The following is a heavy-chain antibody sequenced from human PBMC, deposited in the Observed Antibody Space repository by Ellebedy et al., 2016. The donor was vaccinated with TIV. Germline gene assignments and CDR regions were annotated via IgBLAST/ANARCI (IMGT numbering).Heavy chain of an antibody. CDR1: GFTFSGYW. CDR3: ARDPKLPDTAMDPYYYGMDV. Sequence: GGSLRLSCAASGFTFSGYWMSWVRQAPGKGLEWVSVIYSGGSTYYADSVKGRFTISRDNSKNTLYLQMNSLRAEDTAVYYCARDPKLPDTAMDPYYYGMDVWGQGTTVTVSS. J-gene: IGHJ6*02. D-gene: IGHD5-18*01. CDR2: IYSGGST. V-gene: IGHV3-66*01.